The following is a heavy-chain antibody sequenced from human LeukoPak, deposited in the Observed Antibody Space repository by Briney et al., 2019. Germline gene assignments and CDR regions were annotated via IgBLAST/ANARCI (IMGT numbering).Heavy chain of an antibody. Sequence: GESLKISCKGSGYIFTSYSIAWVRQMPGKGLEWMGVIYPYDSEIRYSPSFQGQVTISADKSISTAYLQWSSLKASDTAMYYCARPNWARRYFDYWGQGTLLTVPS. CDR1: GYIFTSYS. CDR3: ARPNWARRYFDY. J-gene: IGHJ4*02. D-gene: IGHD7-27*01. CDR2: IYPYDSEI. V-gene: IGHV5-51*01.